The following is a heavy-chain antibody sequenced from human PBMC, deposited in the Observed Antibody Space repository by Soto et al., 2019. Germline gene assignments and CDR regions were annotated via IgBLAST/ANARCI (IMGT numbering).Heavy chain of an antibody. V-gene: IGHV4-4*07. CDR2: IYTSGST. J-gene: IGHJ5*02. CDR3: ARDLYYDFWSGSRGNWFDP. D-gene: IGHD3-3*01. Sequence: PSETLSLTCTVSGGSISSYYWSWIRQPAGKGLEWIGRIYTSGSTNHNPSLKSRVTMSVDTSKNQFSLKLSSVTAADTAVYYCARDLYYDFWSGSRGNWFDPWGQGTLVTVSS. CDR1: GGSISSYY.